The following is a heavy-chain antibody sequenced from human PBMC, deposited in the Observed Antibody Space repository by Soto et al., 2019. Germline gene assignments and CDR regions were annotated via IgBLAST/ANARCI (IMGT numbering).Heavy chain of an antibody. D-gene: IGHD3-10*01. J-gene: IGHJ6*02. CDR1: GYTLTGYY. CDR3: ARELVETMVRGVITYYYGMDV. CDR2: INPNSGGT. V-gene: IGHV1-2*04. Sequence: ASVKVSCTASGYTLTGYYIHWVRQAPGQGLEWMGWINPNSGGTNYAQKFQGWVTMTRDTSISTAYMELSRLRSDDTAVYYCARELVETMVRGVITYYYGMDVWGQGTTVTVSS.